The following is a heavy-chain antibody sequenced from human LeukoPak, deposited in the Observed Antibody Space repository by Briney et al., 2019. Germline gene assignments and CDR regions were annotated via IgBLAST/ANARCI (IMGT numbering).Heavy chain of an antibody. CDR3: VYQLQLRAT. D-gene: IGHD2-2*01. Sequence: ASVKVSCKASGGTFSSYAISWVRQAPGQGLEWMGWISAYNGNTNYAQKLQGRVTMTTDTSTSTAYMELRSLRSDDTAVYYCVYQLQLRATWGQGTLVTVSS. V-gene: IGHV1-18*01. CDR1: GGTFSSYA. J-gene: IGHJ5*02. CDR2: ISAYNGNT.